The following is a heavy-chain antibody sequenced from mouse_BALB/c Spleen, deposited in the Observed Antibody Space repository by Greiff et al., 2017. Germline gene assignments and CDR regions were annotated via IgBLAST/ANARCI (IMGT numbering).Heavy chain of an antibody. CDR2: IDPSDSET. CDR3: ARGPGYAMDY. V-gene: IGHV1S126*01. Sequence: QVQLKESGPQLVRPGASVKISCKASGYSFTSYWMHWVKQRPGQGLEWIGMIDPSDSETRLNQKFKDKATLTVDKSSSTAYMQLSSPTSEDSAVYYCARGPGYAMDYWGQGTSVTVSS. J-gene: IGHJ4*01. CDR1: GYSFTSYW.